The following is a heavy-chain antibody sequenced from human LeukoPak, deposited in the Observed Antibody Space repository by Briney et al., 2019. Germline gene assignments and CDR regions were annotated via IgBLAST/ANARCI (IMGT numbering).Heavy chain of an antibody. J-gene: IGHJ4*02. Sequence: PGGSLRLSCAASGFTFSSHAMSWVRQAPGKGLEWVSAISASGGTTFYADSVKGRFTISRDNSKNTLYLQMNSLRAEDTAAYYCVREGGGYIVWGQGALVTVSS. CDR3: VREGGGYIV. CDR2: ISASGGTT. V-gene: IGHV3-23*01. D-gene: IGHD5-12*01. CDR1: GFTFSSHA.